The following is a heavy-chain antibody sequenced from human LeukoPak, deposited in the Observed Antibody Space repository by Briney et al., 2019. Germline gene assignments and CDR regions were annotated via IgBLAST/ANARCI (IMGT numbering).Heavy chain of an antibody. J-gene: IGHJ4*02. V-gene: IGHV3-20*04. D-gene: IGHD3-10*01. CDR2: INWNGGST. CDR3: ARDLYGSGSYYNSVDY. Sequence: GGSLRLSCAASGFTFDDYGMSWVRQAPGKGLEWVSGINWNGGSTGYADSVKGRFTISRDNAKNSLYLQMNSLRAEDTALYYCARDLYGSGSYYNSVDYWGQGTLVTVSS. CDR1: GFTFDDYG.